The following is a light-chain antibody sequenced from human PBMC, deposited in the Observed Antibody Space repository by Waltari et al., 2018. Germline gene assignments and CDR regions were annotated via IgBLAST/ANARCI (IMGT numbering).Light chain of an antibody. CDR3: QQYYRTPLT. Sequence: DIVMTQSPDSLAMSLGERATTNCKSSQSVLYSCNNKNYLAWYQQKPGQPPRLHVYWASTRESGVPDRFSGSGSGTDFTLTISSLQAEDVAVSSCQQYYRTPLTFGGGTRVEIK. J-gene: IGKJ4*01. V-gene: IGKV4-1*01. CDR2: WAS. CDR1: QSVLYSCNNKNY.